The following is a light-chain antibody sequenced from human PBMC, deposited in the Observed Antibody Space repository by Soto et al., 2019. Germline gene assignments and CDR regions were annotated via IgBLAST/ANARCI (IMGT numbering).Light chain of an antibody. Sequence: PGERATLSRRASQSVTSNYLAWYQQKPGQAPRLLIYDASNRATGIPARFSGSGSGTDFTLTISRLEPEDFAVYYCQQRSNWPPSFGQGTKLEIK. CDR1: QSVTSNY. J-gene: IGKJ2*01. CDR2: DAS. CDR3: QQRSNWPPS. V-gene: IGKV3-11*01.